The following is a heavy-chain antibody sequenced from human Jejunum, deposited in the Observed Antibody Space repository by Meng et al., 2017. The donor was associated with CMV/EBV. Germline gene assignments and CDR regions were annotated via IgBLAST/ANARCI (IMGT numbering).Heavy chain of an antibody. V-gene: IGHV3-23*01. D-gene: IGHD1-1*01. CDR3: ALTYTTGTYFYYYGLDV. J-gene: IGHJ6*02. CDR1: FRPSA. Sequence: FRPSAINCVLPAPGKGLEWVSAISGSGDGTYYAGSVKSRFTISRDDFKDTVFLQMSSLRAEDTAIYYCALTYTTGTYFYYYGLDVWGQGTTVTVSS. CDR2: ISGSGDGT.